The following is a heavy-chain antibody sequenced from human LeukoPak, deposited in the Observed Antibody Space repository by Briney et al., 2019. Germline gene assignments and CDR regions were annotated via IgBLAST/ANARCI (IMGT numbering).Heavy chain of an antibody. CDR1: GGSISSNNYY. CDR3: ARHRGPTYYFDSVGYYPFDY. J-gene: IGHJ4*02. V-gene: IGHV4-39*01. D-gene: IGHD3-22*01. Sequence: SEPLSLTCTVSGGSISSNNYYWGWIRQPPGKGLEWIGSIYYTGSTYYNPSLKSRVTISVDTSKNQFSLQLSSVTAADSAVYYCARHRGPTYYFDSVGYYPFDYWGQGTLVTVSS. CDR2: IYYTGST.